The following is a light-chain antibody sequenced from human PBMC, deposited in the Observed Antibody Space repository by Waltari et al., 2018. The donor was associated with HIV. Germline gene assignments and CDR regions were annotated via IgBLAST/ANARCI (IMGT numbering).Light chain of an antibody. Sequence: SSEVTQPPSVAVSPGPTGSITWSGYEMGGNYPCCYQQKPGQAPLLVIYQDDKRPSGIPARFSASSSGHTATLTISGTLPMDEADYYCQAWGSTTSGVFGRGTKLTVL. V-gene: IGLV3-1*01. CDR3: QAWGSTTSGV. J-gene: IGLJ2*01. CDR2: QDD. CDR1: EMGGNY.